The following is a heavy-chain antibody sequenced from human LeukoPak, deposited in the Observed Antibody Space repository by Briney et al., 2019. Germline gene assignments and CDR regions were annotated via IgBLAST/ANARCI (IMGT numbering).Heavy chain of an antibody. Sequence: GGSLRLSCAASGFTFDSNSMSWVRQAPGKGLEWVANIKQDGSEKYYVDSVKGRFTISRDNAKNSLYLQMNSLRAEDTAVYYCAKNWGSLDYWGAGTLVTVSS. CDR1: GFTFDSNS. CDR3: AKNWGSLDY. D-gene: IGHD7-27*01. CDR2: IKQDGSEK. V-gene: IGHV3-7*01. J-gene: IGHJ4*02.